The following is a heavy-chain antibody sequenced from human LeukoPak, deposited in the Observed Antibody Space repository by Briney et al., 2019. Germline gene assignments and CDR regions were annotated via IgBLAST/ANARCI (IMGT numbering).Heavy chain of an antibody. CDR2: IKQDGSEK. D-gene: IGHD4-11*01. CDR1: GLTFTSYA. Sequence: GGSLRLSCAASGLTFTSYAMNWVRQAPGRGLEWVANIKQDGSEKYYVDSVKGRFTISRDNAKNSLYLQMNSLRAEDTAVYYCVSRLVPGLSWGQGTLVTVSS. J-gene: IGHJ4*02. V-gene: IGHV3-7*01. CDR3: VSRLVPGLS.